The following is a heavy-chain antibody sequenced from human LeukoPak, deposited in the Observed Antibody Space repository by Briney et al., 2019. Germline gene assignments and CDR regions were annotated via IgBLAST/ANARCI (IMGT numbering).Heavy chain of an antibody. CDR2: ISGGSSTI. J-gene: IGHJ4*02. CDR3: ARDVPTDYGALLPLDY. D-gene: IGHD4-17*01. V-gene: IGHV3-48*02. CDR1: GFTFSRYS. Sequence: PGGSLRLSCEASGFTFSRYSMNWLRQAPGKGPEWVSYISGGSSTIYYADSVKGRFTISRDNAKNSLYLQMNSQMNSDRAVYYCARDVPTDYGALLPLDYVGQGTLVTVSS.